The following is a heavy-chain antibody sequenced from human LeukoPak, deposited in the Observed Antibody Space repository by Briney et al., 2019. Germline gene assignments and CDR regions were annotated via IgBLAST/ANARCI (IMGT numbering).Heavy chain of an antibody. CDR1: GFTFSSYS. V-gene: IGHV3-21*01. Sequence: PGGSLRLSCAASGFTFSSYSMNWVRQAPGKGLEWVSSISSSSSYIYYADSVKGRFTISRDNAKNSLYLRMNSLRAEDTAVYYCAREGTMVRGVIIRADYFDYWGQGTLVTVSS. J-gene: IGHJ4*02. D-gene: IGHD3-10*01. CDR3: AREGTMVRGVIIRADYFDY. CDR2: ISSSSSYI.